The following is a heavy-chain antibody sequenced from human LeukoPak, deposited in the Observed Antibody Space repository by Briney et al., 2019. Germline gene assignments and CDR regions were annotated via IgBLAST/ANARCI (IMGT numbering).Heavy chain of an antibody. CDR3: ARDTGTY. D-gene: IGHD1-1*01. Sequence: PGRSLRLSCAASGFTFSSYAMHWVRQAPGKGLEWVAVISYDGSNKYYADSVKGRFTISRDNSKNTLYPQMNSLRAEDTAVYYCARDTGTYWGQGTLVTVSS. CDR1: GFTFSSYA. J-gene: IGHJ4*02. V-gene: IGHV3-30-3*01. CDR2: ISYDGSNK.